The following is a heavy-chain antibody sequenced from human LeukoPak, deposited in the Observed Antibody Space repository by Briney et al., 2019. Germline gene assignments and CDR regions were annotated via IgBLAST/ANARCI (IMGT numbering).Heavy chain of an antibody. J-gene: IGHJ6*03. D-gene: IGHD6-13*01. Sequence: SETLSLTCTVSGGSISSYYWSWIRQPAGKGLEWIGRIYTSGSTNYNPSLKSRVTMSVDTSKNQFSLKLSSVTAADTAVYYCARGRGSSSWYSHYYYYYMDVWGKGTTVTVPS. CDR2: IYTSGST. V-gene: IGHV4-4*07. CDR1: GGSISSYY. CDR3: ARGRGSSSWYSHYYYYYMDV.